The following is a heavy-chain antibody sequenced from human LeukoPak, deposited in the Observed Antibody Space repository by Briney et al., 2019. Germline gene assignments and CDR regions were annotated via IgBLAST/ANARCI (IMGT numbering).Heavy chain of an antibody. V-gene: IGHV1-18*01. D-gene: IGHD1-26*01. Sequence: ASVKVSCKASGYTFTSYGISWVRQAPGQGLEWMGWSSAYNGKTNYAQKLQGRVTMTTDTSTSTAYMELRSLRSDDTAVYYCARDREHSGYLDYWGQGTLVTVSS. J-gene: IGHJ4*02. CDR2: SSAYNGKT. CDR3: ARDREHSGYLDY. CDR1: GYTFTSYG.